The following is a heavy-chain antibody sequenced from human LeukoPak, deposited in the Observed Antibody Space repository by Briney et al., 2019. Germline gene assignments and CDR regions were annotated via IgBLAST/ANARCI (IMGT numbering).Heavy chain of an antibody. CDR2: IYTSGST. CDR1: GISISSSNSY. J-gene: IGHJ5*02. D-gene: IGHD1-26*01. V-gene: IGHV4-39*07. CDR3: ARDALGFTPGGWFDP. Sequence: SETLSLTCTVSGISISSSNSYWGWIRQPPGKGLEWIGRIYTSGSTNYNPSLKSRVTISVDTSKNQFSLKLSSVTAADTAVYYCARDALGFTPGGWFDPWGQGTLVTVSS.